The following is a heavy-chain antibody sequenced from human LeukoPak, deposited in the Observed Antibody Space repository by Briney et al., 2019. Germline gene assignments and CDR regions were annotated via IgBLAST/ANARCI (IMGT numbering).Heavy chain of an antibody. Sequence: PGGSLRLSCAASGFTFSSYWMSWVRQAPGKGLEWVANINQDGSEKYYVDSVKGRFTISRDNAKNSLYLQMNSLRAEGTAVYYCASVLSNYYYYYMDVWGKGTTVTVSS. J-gene: IGHJ6*03. CDR1: GFTFSSYW. V-gene: IGHV3-7*01. D-gene: IGHD5/OR15-5a*01. CDR2: INQDGSEK. CDR3: ASVLSNYYYYYMDV.